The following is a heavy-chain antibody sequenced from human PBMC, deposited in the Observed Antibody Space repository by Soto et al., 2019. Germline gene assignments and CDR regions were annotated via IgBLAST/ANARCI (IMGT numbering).Heavy chain of an antibody. V-gene: IGHV3-15*07. CDR1: GFTFTNAW. Sequence: GGSLRLSCAASGFTFTNAWINWVRQAPGKGLEWVGRIKSKTDGGTTDYAEPVKGRFAISRDDSNNMGYLQMNSLKIEDTAVYYCTTDSYRSIRVVRFEHWGHGTLVTVPS. CDR2: IKSKTDGGTT. J-gene: IGHJ4*01. CDR3: TTDSYRSIRVVRFEH. D-gene: IGHD6-19*01.